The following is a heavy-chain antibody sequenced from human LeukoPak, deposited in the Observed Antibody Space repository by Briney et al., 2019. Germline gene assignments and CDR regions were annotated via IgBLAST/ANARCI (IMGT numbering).Heavy chain of an antibody. J-gene: IGHJ4*02. D-gene: IGHD5-18*01. CDR2: IYYSGST. CDR1: GGSISSYY. CDR3: ARVDTAMALFDY. Sequence: PSETLSLTCTASGGSISSYYWSWIRQPPGKGLEWIGYIYYSGSTNYNPSLKSRVTISVDTSKNQFSLKLSSVTAADTAVYYSARVDTAMALFDYWGQGTLVTVSS. V-gene: IGHV4-59*01.